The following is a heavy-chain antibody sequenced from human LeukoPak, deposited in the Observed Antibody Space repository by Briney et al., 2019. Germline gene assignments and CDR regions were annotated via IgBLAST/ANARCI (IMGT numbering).Heavy chain of an antibody. Sequence: GGSLRLSCAASGFIFSDAWMSWVRQAPGKGLEWVAHIKQDGSEKYYVDSVKGRFTISRDNAKNSLYLQLNSLRLEDTAVYYCARLRYAPDVWGQGTLVTVSS. J-gene: IGHJ4*02. V-gene: IGHV3-7*04. CDR3: ARLRYAPDV. D-gene: IGHD2-2*01. CDR2: IKQDGSEK. CDR1: GFIFSDAW.